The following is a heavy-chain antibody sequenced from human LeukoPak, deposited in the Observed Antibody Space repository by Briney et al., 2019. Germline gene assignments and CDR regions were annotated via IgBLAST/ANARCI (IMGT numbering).Heavy chain of an antibody. J-gene: IGHJ4*02. V-gene: IGHV3-64*04. D-gene: IGHD2/OR15-2a*01. Sequence: GGSLRLSCSASGFTFSSYAMHWVRQAPGKGLEYVSAISSNGGSTYYADSVKGRFTISRDNSKNTLYLQMNSLRAEDTAVYYCARAYPDYFRIDYWGQGTLVTVSS. CDR1: GFTFSSYA. CDR2: ISSNGGST. CDR3: ARAYPDYFRIDY.